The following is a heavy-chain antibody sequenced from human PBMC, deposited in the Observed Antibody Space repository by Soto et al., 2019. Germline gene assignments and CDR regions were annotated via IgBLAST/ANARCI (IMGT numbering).Heavy chain of an antibody. CDR2: MNPNSGDT. V-gene: IGHV1-8*01. J-gene: IGHJ4*02. Sequence: SVKLDCKASGYTFTIYDIDWVRKDNGQGLEWMGWMNPNSGDTGYAQRFQGRVTMTRDTSISTAYLELSSLRSEDTAVYYCARMYHLSISLAGPDDDYWGQGTLVTVSS. D-gene: IGHD2-21*01. CDR3: ARMYHLSISLAGPDDDY. CDR1: GYTFTIYD.